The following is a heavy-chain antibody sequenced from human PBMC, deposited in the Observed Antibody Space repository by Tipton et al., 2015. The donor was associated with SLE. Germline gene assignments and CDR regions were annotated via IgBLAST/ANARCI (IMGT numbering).Heavy chain of an antibody. J-gene: IGHJ6*02. V-gene: IGHV4-59*11. CDR3: ARDTITMVRGVRYYYYGMDV. D-gene: IGHD3-10*01. Sequence: GLVKPSETLSLTCTVSGGSISTHFWNWVRQPPGKGLEWIGYIYYSENTSGSTNYNPSLKSRVTISLDTSKSQFSLKLQSVTAADTAVYYCARDTITMVRGVRYYYYGMDVWGQGTTVTVSS. CDR1: GGSISTHF. CDR2: IYYSENTSGST.